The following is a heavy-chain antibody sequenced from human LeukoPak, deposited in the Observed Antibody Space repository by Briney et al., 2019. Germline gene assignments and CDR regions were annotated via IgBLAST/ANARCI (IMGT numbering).Heavy chain of an antibody. CDR3: ARGDPFIAAAGNDIYYMDV. Sequence: SVKVSCKASGGTFSSYAISWVRQAPGQGLEWMGGIIPIFGTANYAQKFQGRVTITADESTSTAYMELSSLRSEDTAVYYCARGDPFIAAAGNDIYYMDVWGKGTTVTVSS. CDR1: GGTFSSYA. J-gene: IGHJ6*03. D-gene: IGHD6-13*01. V-gene: IGHV1-69*13. CDR2: IIPIFGTA.